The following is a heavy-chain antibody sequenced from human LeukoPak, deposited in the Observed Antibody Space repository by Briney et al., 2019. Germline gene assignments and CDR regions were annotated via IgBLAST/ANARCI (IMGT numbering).Heavy chain of an antibody. J-gene: IGHJ4*02. CDR1: GLTCSSYT. CDR3: GKDRPNNYDSRGYYYRRDGDY. V-gene: IGHV3-23*01. CDR2: VSGSGGYT. Sequence: AGYLRLSCAASGLTCSSYTMSWVRQAPGKGLEWVSSVSGSGGYTSYEGYGKGRFTIARDNSKTNMYLKMNRLEAEDEAIYHSGKDRPNNYDSRGYYYRRDGDYGGQGTLVSVSS. D-gene: IGHD3-22*01.